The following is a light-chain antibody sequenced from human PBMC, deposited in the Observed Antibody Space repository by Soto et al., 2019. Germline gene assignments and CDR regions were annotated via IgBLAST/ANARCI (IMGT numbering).Light chain of an antibody. Sequence: QSALTQPASVSGSPGQSITISCTGTSSDVGGYNYVSWYQQQPGKVPKLMIYDVSDRPSGVSNRFSGSKSGNTASLTISGLQAEDEADYYCISYTSSSTWVFGGGTKLTVL. J-gene: IGLJ3*02. V-gene: IGLV2-14*01. CDR1: SSDVGGYNY. CDR2: DVS. CDR3: ISYTSSSTWV.